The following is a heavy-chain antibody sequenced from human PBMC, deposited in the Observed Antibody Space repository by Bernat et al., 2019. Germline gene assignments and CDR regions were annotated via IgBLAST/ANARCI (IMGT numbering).Heavy chain of an antibody. CDR1: GFTFSDYY. CDR3: ARGTSTSAAYMDV. V-gene: IGHV3-11*05. J-gene: IGHJ6*03. CDR2: ISSSSSYT. Sequence: QVQLVESGGGLVKPGGSLRLACAASGFTFSDYYMSWIGQAPGKGLEWVSYISSSSSYTNYADSVKGRFTISRDNAKNSLYLQMNSLRAEDTAVYYCARGTSTSAAYMDVWGKGTTVTVSS.